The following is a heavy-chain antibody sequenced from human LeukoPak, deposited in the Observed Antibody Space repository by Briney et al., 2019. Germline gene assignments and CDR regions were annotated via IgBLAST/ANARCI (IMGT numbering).Heavy chain of an antibody. D-gene: IGHD3-16*01. CDR2: ISYDGSNK. CDR3: AKDPGGDVLLNWYFDL. Sequence: GGSLRLSCAASGFTFSSYGMHWVRQAPGKGMEGVAVISYDGSNKYYADSVKGRFTISRDNSKNTLYLQMNSLRAEDTAVYYCAKDPGGDVLLNWYFDLWGRGTLVTVSS. J-gene: IGHJ2*01. CDR1: GFTFSSYG. V-gene: IGHV3-30*18.